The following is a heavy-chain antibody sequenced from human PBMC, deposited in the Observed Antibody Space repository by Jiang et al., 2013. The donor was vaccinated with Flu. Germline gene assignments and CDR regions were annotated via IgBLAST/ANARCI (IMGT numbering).Heavy chain of an antibody. J-gene: IGHJ4*02. V-gene: IGHV2-5*01. Sequence: LVYWNDDRRYSPSLESRLTITKDTSKNQVVLTMTDMDPEDTATYYCAQGYGYGPAKFDYWGQGTLVTVSS. D-gene: IGHD5-18*01. CDR2: VYWNDDR. CDR3: AQGYGYGPAKFDY.